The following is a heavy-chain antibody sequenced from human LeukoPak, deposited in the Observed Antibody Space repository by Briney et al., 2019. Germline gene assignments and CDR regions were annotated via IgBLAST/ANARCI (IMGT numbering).Heavy chain of an antibody. V-gene: IGHV3-11*04. Sequence: GGSLRLSCAVSGFTFSDYYMNWIRQAPGKGLEWVSYISSSGSTGYYADSVKGRFTISRDNAKNSLYLQMNSLRAEDTAVYYCARDLSYYYDSSGYYGFDYWGQGTLVTVSS. D-gene: IGHD3-22*01. CDR3: ARDLSYYYDSSGYYGFDY. CDR2: ISSSGSTG. CDR1: GFTFSDYY. J-gene: IGHJ4*02.